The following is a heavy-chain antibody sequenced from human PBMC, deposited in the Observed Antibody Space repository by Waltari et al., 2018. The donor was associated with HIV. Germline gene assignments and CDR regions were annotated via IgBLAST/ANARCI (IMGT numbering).Heavy chain of an antibody. CDR1: GFRFSDYW. CDR2: IKQDGSAK. CDR3: ARTWSGHWDF. Sequence: VESGGALVQPGGSLSPSCATSGFRFSDYWMGWVRQTPEGGLEWVANIKQDGSAKYVVDSVKGRFTISRDNANSSLSLQMNSLRVEDTAVYYCARTWSGHWDFWGQGTLVTVSS. D-gene: IGHD3-3*01. V-gene: IGHV3-7*01. J-gene: IGHJ4*02.